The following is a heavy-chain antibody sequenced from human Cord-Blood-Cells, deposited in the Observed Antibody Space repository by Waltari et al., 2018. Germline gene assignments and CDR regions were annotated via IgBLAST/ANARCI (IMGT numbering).Heavy chain of an antibody. V-gene: IGHV3-64*01. D-gene: IGHD3-10*01. J-gene: IGHJ3*02. CDR1: GFTLSSYA. Sequence: EVQLVESGGGLVQPGGYLRLSCAASGFTLSSYAMHWVRQAPGKGLEYFSAISSNGGSTYYANSVKGRFTISRDNSKNTLYLQMGSLRAEDMAVYYCARGSGSLHAFDIWGQGTMVTVSS. CDR2: ISSNGGST. CDR3: ARGSGSLHAFDI.